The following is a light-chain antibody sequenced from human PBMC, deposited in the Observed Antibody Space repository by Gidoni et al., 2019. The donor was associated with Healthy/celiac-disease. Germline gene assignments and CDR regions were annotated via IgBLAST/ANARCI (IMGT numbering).Light chain of an antibody. CDR2: GKN. V-gene: IGLV3-19*01. J-gene: IGLJ2*01. CDR1: SLRSYY. CDR3: NARDSSGNHVV. Sequence: SSELTQDPAVSVAFVQTVRITCQADSLRSYYSSWYQQKPGQAPVLVIYGKNTRPSGIPDRCSGSNSGNTASLTITGAQAEDEADYYWNARDSSGNHVVFGGGTKLTVL.